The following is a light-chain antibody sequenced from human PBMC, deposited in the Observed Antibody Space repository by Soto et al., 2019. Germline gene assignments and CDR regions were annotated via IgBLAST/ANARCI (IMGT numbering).Light chain of an antibody. CDR2: DVS. Sequence: QSVLTQPASVSGSPGQSITISCTGTSSDVGGYNYVSWYQQHPGKAPKLMIYDVSNRPSGVSNRFSGSKSGNTASLTISGLQAEEEADYYCSSYTSSSFVVFGGGTKVTVL. CDR3: SSYTSSSFVV. CDR1: SSDVGGYNY. J-gene: IGLJ2*01. V-gene: IGLV2-14*01.